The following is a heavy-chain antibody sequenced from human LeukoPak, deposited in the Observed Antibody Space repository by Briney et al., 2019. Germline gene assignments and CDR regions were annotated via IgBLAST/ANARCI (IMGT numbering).Heavy chain of an antibody. CDR2: IYTSGST. CDR1: GDSISNYY. J-gene: IGHJ6*03. Sequence: SETLSLTCTVSGDSISNYYWSWIRQPAGKGLEWIGRIYTSGSTNYNPSLKSRVTMSVDTSKNQFSLKLSSVTAADTAVYYCARTWIQLPYYYYYMDVWGKGTTVTVSS. CDR3: ARTWIQLPYYYYYMDV. D-gene: IGHD5-18*01. V-gene: IGHV4-4*07.